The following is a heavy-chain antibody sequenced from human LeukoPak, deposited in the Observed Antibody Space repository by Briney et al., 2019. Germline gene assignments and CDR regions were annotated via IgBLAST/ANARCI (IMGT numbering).Heavy chain of an antibody. J-gene: IGHJ4*02. D-gene: IGHD3-22*01. Sequence: QPGGSLRLSCAASEFTFSSYWIHWVRQAPGKGLVWVSRINSDGSSTGYADSVKGRFTISRDNSKNTLYLQMNSLRAEDTAVYYRARTLYYYDSSGYSSYYFDYWGQGTLVTVSS. CDR3: ARTLYYYDSSGYSSYYFDY. CDR2: INSDGSST. CDR1: EFTFSSYW. V-gene: IGHV3-74*01.